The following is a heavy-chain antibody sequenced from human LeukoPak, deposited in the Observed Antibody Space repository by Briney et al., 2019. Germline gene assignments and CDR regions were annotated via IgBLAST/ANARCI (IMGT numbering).Heavy chain of an antibody. J-gene: IGHJ4*02. CDR2: MNPNSGNT. CDR1: GYTFTSYD. V-gene: IGHV1-8*03. Sequence: ASVKVSCKASGYTFTSYDINWVRQATGQGLEWMGWMNPNSGNTGYAQKFQGRVTITRNTPISTAYMELSSLRSEDTAVYYCARVPTGDYDFWSGYALDYWGQGTLVTVSS. CDR3: ARVPTGDYDFWSGYALDY. D-gene: IGHD3-3*01.